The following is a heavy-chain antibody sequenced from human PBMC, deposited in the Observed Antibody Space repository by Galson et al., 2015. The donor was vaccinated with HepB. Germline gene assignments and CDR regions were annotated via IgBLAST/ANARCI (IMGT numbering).Heavy chain of an antibody. CDR3: VQGPFDI. Sequence: SLRLSCAASGFTFSNYWMHWVSRINSDGSSTSYADSVKGRFTISRDNAKNTLYLQMNSLGAEDTAVYYCVQGPFDIWGQGTMVTVSS. J-gene: IGHJ3*02. CDR1: GFTFSNYW. CDR2: INSDGSST. V-gene: IGHV3-74*01.